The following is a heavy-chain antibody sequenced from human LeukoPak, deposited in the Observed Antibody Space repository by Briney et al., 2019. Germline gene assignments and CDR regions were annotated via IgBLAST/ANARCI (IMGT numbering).Heavy chain of an antibody. CDR2: ISFDGSNI. Sequence: GGSLSLSCAASGFMLSSFPMHWVRQPPGKGLEWVALISFDGSNIYYADSVKGRFTISRDNSKNTLHLQMSSLRTEDTAVYYCARSSRLTVTNGGYYYGVDVWGQGTTVTVSS. J-gene: IGHJ6*02. D-gene: IGHD4-17*01. CDR3: ARSSRLTVTNGGYYYGVDV. CDR1: GFMLSSFP. V-gene: IGHV3-30*04.